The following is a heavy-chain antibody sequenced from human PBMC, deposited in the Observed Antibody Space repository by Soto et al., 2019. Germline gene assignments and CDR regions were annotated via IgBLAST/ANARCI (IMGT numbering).Heavy chain of an antibody. D-gene: IGHD2-15*01. CDR3: ARADSNDAFDM. CDR1: GFTFSSYG. Sequence: GGSLRLSCAASGFTFSSYGMHWVRQAPGKGLEWVAVIWYDGSNKYYADSVKGRFTISRDNSKNTLYLQMNSLRAEDTAVYYCARADSNDAFDMWGQGTMVTVSS. V-gene: IGHV3-33*01. J-gene: IGHJ3*02. CDR2: IWYDGSNK.